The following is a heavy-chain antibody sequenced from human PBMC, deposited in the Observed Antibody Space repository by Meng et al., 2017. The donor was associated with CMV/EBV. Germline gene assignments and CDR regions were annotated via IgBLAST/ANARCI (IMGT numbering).Heavy chain of an antibody. CDR2: INWNSGDI. CDR3: AKDIRVYWYSFEY. J-gene: IGHJ4*02. V-gene: IGHV3-9*01. D-gene: IGHD1-26*01. CDR1: GFTFDDYA. Sequence: SLKISCAASGFTFDDYAMHWVRQAPGKGLEWVSDINWNSGDIGYADSVKGRFTISRDNAKNSLYLQINSLRDEDTALYYCAKDIRVYWYSFEYWGQGTMVTVSS.